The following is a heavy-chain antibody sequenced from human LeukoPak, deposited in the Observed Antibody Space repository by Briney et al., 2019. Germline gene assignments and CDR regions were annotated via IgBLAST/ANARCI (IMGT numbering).Heavy chain of an antibody. J-gene: IGHJ3*02. CDR2: ISSSSSYI. D-gene: IGHD3-9*01. CDR3: ARAYYDILTGDDDAFDI. V-gene: IGHV3-21*01. CDR1: GFTFSSYS. Sequence: KTGGSLRLSCAASGFTFSSYSMNWVRQAPGKGLEWVSSISSSSSYIYYADSVKGRFTISRDNAKNSLYLQMNSLRAEDTAVYYCARAYYDILTGDDDAFDIWGQGTMVTVSS.